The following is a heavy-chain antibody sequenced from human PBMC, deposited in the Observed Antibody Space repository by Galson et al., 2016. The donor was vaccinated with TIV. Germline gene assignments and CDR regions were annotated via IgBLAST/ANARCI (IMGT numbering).Heavy chain of an antibody. CDR2: ISRNSGRV. D-gene: IGHD3-10*01. Sequence: SLRLSCAASGFMFNDYGMHWVRQAPGKGLEWVSSISRNSGRVGYADSVEGRFTISRDNAKTSLYLQMNSLRVEDTAYYYCAKEEGYGSGTYALDQWGQGTLVTVSS. J-gene: IGHJ1*01. CDR1: GFMFNDYG. V-gene: IGHV3-9*01. CDR3: AKEEGYGSGTYALDQ.